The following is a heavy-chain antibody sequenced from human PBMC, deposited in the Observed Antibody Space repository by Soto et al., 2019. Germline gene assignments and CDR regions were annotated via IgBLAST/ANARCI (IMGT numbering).Heavy chain of an antibody. CDR2: INPSGGST. Sequence: GASVKVSCTSSGYTFNIYYMHWVRQDPGQGLEWMGKINPSGGSTSYAQKFQGRVTMTRDTSTSTVYMELSSLRSEDTAVYYCARVDTAATTPYGMDVWGQGTTVTVSS. J-gene: IGHJ6*02. V-gene: IGHV1-46*02. D-gene: IGHD6-25*01. CDR3: ARVDTAATTPYGMDV. CDR1: GYTFNIYY.